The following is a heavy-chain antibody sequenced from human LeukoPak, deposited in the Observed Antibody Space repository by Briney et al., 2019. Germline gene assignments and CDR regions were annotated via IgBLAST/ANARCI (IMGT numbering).Heavy chain of an antibody. D-gene: IGHD3-16*01. CDR2: ISGSGGST. Sequence: GGTLRLSCAASGFTFSSYAMSWVRQAPGKGLEWVSGISGSGGSTYYADSVKGRFTISRDNSRNTVYLQLNNLRVEDTAVYYCAKASWVSSADAVLWGQGTLVTVSS. J-gene: IGHJ4*02. V-gene: IGHV3-23*01. CDR3: AKASWVSSADAVL. CDR1: GFTFSSYA.